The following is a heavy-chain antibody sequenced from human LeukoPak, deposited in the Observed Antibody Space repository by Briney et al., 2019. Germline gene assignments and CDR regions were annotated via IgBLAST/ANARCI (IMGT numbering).Heavy chain of an antibody. J-gene: IGHJ3*02. D-gene: IGHD3-22*01. CDR3: ASLDSSPEEGAFDI. CDR2: INYSGNT. Sequence: PSETLSLTCTVSGGSISSSSYYWGWIRQPPGRGLEWTGSINYSGNTYYNPSLKRRVSISVNTTKNQFSLKLSSVTAADTDVYYGASLDSSPEEGAFDIWGQGTMVTVSS. V-gene: IGHV4-39*01. CDR1: GGSISSSSYY.